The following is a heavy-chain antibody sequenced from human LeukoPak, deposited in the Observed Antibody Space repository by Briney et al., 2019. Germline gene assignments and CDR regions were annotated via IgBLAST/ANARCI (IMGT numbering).Heavy chain of an antibody. CDR1: GYSISSGYY. Sequence: SETLSLTCTVSGYSISSGYYWGWIRQPPGKGLEWIGTIYHSGSTYYNPSLKSRVTISVDTSKNQFSLKLSSVTAADTAVYYCARARGYCSGGSCFFYWGQGTLVTVSS. J-gene: IGHJ4*02. CDR2: IYHSGST. V-gene: IGHV4-38-2*02. D-gene: IGHD2-15*01. CDR3: ARARGYCSGGSCFFY.